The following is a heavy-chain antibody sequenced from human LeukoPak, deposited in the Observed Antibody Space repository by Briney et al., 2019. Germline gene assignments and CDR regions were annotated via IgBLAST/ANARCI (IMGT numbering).Heavy chain of an antibody. V-gene: IGHV4-39*01. CDR1: GGSITSSSYY. Sequence: SETLSLTCTVSGGSITSSSYYWGWIRKPPGKGLEWIGSIYYSGSTYYNPSLKSRVTISVDTSKKQFSLKLTSVTAADTAVYYCASPSVGAITGIDYWGQGILVTVSS. D-gene: IGHD1-26*01. CDR2: IYYSGST. CDR3: ASPSVGAITGIDY. J-gene: IGHJ4*02.